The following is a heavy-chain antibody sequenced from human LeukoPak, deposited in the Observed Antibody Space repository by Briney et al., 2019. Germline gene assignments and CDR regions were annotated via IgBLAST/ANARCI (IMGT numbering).Heavy chain of an antibody. V-gene: IGHV3-21*01. CDR3: ARDLLYDFWSGYYTAPMDV. CDR1: GFTFSSYS. Sequence: GGSLRLSCAASGFTFSSYSMNWVRQAPGKGLEWVSSISSSSSYIYYADSVKGRFTTSRDNAKNSLYLQMNSLRAEDTAVYYCARDLLYDFWSGYYTAPMDVWGKGTTVTVSP. CDR2: ISSSSSYI. D-gene: IGHD3-3*01. J-gene: IGHJ6*04.